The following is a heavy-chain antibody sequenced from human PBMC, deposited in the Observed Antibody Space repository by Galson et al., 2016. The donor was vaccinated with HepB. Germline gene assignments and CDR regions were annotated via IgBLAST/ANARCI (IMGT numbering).Heavy chain of an antibody. CDR1: GGSISRSNYY. CDR2: IFYSGST. Sequence: SETLSLTCTVSGGSISRSNYYWAWIRQPPGKGLEWIGSIFYSGSTYYNPSLESRVTISVDTSKNQFSLRLSSVTAADTAVYYCARRGYYDSSGYYGYYYYGMDVWGQGTTVTVSS. CDR3: ARRGYYDSSGYYGYYYYGMDV. V-gene: IGHV4-39*01. J-gene: IGHJ6*02. D-gene: IGHD3-22*01.